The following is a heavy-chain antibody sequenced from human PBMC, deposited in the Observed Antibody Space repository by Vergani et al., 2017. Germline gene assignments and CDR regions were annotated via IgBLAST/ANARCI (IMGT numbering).Heavy chain of an antibody. CDR1: GFTFSGSA. J-gene: IGHJ4*02. V-gene: IGHV5-51*01. CDR3: ARRPAAAGDFDY. CDR2: IYPDDSDT. Sequence: EVQLVESGGGLVQPGRSLRLSCAASGFTFSGSAMHWVRQMPGKGLEWMGIIYPDDSDTRYSPSFQGQVTISADKSISTAYLQWSSLKASDTAMYYCARRPAAAGDFDYWGQGTLVTVSS. D-gene: IGHD6-13*01.